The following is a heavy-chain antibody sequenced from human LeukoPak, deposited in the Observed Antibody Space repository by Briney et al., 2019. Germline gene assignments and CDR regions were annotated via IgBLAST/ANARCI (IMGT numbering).Heavy chain of an antibody. Sequence: SSETLSLTCTVSGGSISGYYWSWIRQPPGEGLEWIGYVYHSGSTTYNPSLKSRVTISLDTSKNQFSLKLSSVTAADTAVYYCARREGSNWFYFDSWGQGTLVTVSS. CDR1: GGSISGYY. D-gene: IGHD5-24*01. CDR3: ARREGSNWFYFDS. CDR2: VYHSGST. J-gene: IGHJ4*02. V-gene: IGHV4-59*08.